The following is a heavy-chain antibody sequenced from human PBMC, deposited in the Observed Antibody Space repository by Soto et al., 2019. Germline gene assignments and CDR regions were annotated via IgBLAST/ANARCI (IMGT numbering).Heavy chain of an antibody. Sequence: GGSLRLSCAASGFTFSNAWMNWVRQAPGKGLEWVGRIKSKTDGGTTDYAAPVKGRFTISRDDSKNTLYLQMNSLKTEDTAVYYCTSRPLTHCTNGVCYYFDYWGQGTLVTVSS. CDR3: TSRPLTHCTNGVCYYFDY. D-gene: IGHD2-8*01. CDR2: IKSKTDGGTT. CDR1: GFTFSNAW. J-gene: IGHJ4*02. V-gene: IGHV3-15*07.